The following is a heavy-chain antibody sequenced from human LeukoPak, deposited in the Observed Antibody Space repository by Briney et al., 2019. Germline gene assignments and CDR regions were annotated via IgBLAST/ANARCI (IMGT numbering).Heavy chain of an antibody. J-gene: IGHJ4*02. V-gene: IGHV1-2*06. Sequence: ASVKVSCKASGYTFTGYYMHWVRQAPGQGLEWMGRINPNSGGTNYAQKFQGRVTMTRDTSISTAYMELSRLRSDDTAVYYCERALREYSSSWYVEYWGQGPLVTVSS. CDR2: INPNSGGT. CDR3: ERALREYSSSWYVEY. CDR1: GYTFTGYY. D-gene: IGHD6-13*01.